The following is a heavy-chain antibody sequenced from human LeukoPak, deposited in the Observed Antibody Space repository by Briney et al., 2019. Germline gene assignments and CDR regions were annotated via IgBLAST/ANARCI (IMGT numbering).Heavy chain of an antibody. V-gene: IGHV3-72*01. J-gene: IGHJ4*02. CDR1: GFTFSDHY. CDR3: TRDLVSTWYVY. CDR2: IRNKGKSYST. D-gene: IGHD6-13*01. Sequence: GGSLRLSCAHSGFTFSDHYMDWVRQAPGKGLEWVVRIRNKGKSYSTEYAASVKGRFTISRDDSKNSLYLQMNSLKTEDTAVYYCTRDLVSTWYVYWGQGTLVTVSS.